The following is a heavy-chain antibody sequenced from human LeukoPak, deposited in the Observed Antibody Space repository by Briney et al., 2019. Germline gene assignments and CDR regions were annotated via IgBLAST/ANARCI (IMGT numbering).Heavy chain of an antibody. D-gene: IGHD6-13*01. CDR2: INTDGSGT. V-gene: IGHV3-74*03. J-gene: IGHJ4*02. CDR3: ARELEPGTITIYGPDY. Sequence: GGSLRLSCAASGFTFSNYRMYWVRQAPGTGLVWVSRINTDGSGTAYADSAKGRFTISRDNSKNTLYLQMNSLRVEDTAVYYCARELEPGTITIYGPDYWGQGTLVTVSS. CDR1: GFTFSNYR.